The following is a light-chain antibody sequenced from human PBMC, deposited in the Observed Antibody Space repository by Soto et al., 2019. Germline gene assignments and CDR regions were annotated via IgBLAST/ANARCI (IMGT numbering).Light chain of an antibody. Sequence: EILLTQSPVGLPFSPGETATLSSKVRQSVSIILAWYQQKPCQAPRLLIYDASNRATGIPARFSGSGSGTDVTLIISSLEPEDFAVYFCQHRSNCPLTFGGVTMVDIK. V-gene: IGKV3-11*01. J-gene: IGKJ4*01. CDR3: QHRSNCPLT. CDR2: DAS. CDR1: QSVSII.